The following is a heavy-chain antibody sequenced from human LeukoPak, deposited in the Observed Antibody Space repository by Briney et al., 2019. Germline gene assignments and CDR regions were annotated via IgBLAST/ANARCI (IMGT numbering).Heavy chain of an antibody. CDR1: GFTFSSYE. V-gene: IGHV3-48*03. CDR3: ARGHPRTTWAFDI. D-gene: IGHD1-1*01. J-gene: IGHJ3*02. Sequence: PGGSLRLSCAASGFTFSSYEMNWVRQAPGKGLEWVSYISSSGSTIYYADSVKGRFTISRDNAKNSLYLQMNSLRAEDTAVYYCARGHPRTTWAFDIWGQGTMATVSS. CDR2: ISSSGSTI.